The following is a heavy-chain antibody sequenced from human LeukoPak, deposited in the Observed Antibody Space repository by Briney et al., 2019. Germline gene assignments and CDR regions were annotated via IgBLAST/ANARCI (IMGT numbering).Heavy chain of an antibody. CDR3: ANGYCTNGVCYPYYYYYMDV. J-gene: IGHJ6*03. CDR2: ISYDGSNK. V-gene: IGHV3-30*18. D-gene: IGHD2-8*01. Sequence: GGSLRLSCAASGFTFSSYGMHWVRQAPGKGLEWVAVISYDGSNKYYADSVKGRFTISRDNSKNTLYLQMNGLRAEDTAVYYCANGYCTNGVCYPYYYYYMDVWGKGTTVTVSS. CDR1: GFTFSSYG.